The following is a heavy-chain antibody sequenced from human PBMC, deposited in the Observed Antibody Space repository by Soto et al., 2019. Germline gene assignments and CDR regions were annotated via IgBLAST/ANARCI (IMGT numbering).Heavy chain of an antibody. CDR1: GYSFTTDW. CDR3: ARLRIAAPGNPGP. Sequence: GESLKISCKGSGYSFTTDWISWVSRMPGKGLEWMGRIDPSDSYTSYSPSFQGHVTISVDKSISTAYLQWSSLKASDTAMYYCARLRIAAPGNPGPWGQGTLVTVSS. D-gene: IGHD6-13*01. J-gene: IGHJ5*02. V-gene: IGHV5-10-1*01. CDR2: IDPSDSYT.